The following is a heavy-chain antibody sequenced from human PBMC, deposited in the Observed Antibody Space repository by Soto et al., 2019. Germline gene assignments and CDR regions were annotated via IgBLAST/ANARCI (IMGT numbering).Heavy chain of an antibody. Sequence: EVQLVESGGGLVQPGGSLRLSCEASGFTFSTYWMSWVRQAPGKGLEWVATIRHDGSQEYYVDCVKGRFTISRDNAKNSLYLKMNSLRVEDTAVYYCVRGGNSAMFYWGQGTLVTVSS. D-gene: IGHD5-18*01. CDR1: GFTFSTYW. CDR2: IRHDGSQE. V-gene: IGHV3-7*01. CDR3: VRGGNSAMFY. J-gene: IGHJ4*02.